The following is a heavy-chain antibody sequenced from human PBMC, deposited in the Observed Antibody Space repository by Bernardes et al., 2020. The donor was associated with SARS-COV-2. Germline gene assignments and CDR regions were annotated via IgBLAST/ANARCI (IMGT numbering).Heavy chain of an antibody. J-gene: IGHJ4*02. CDR2: IYYSGST. D-gene: IGHD2-21*02. CDR1: GGSISSSSYY. V-gene: IGHV4-39*01. CDR3: ATETCVDDDCYVDY. Sequence: SETLSLTCTVSGGSISSSSYYWGWIRQPPGKGLEWIGSIYYSGSTYYNPSLKSRVTISVDTSKNQFSLKLSSVTAADTAVYHCATETCVDDDCYVDYWGQGTLVTVSS.